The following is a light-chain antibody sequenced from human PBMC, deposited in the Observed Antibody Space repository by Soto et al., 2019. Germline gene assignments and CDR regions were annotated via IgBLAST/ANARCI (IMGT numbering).Light chain of an antibody. J-gene: IGKJ1*01. Sequence: EIVLTQSPGTLSLSPGERATLCCRASQSVTSTYLAWYQQKPGQAPRLLIYGASSRATGIPDRFSGSGSGTDFTLTISSLQSEDFAVYYCQQYNNWPRTFGQGTKVDIK. CDR3: QQYNNWPRT. CDR1: QSVTSTY. V-gene: IGKV3-20*01. CDR2: GAS.